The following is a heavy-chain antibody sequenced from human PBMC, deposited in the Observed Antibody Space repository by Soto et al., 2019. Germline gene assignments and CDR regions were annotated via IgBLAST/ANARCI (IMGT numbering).Heavy chain of an antibody. Sequence: QVQLVESGGGVVQPGRSLRLSCAVSGFTFSSYGMHWVRQAPGKGLEWVAVIWYDGSNKYYADSVKGRFTISRDNSKNTLYLQMNSLRAEDTAVYYCARDRYSSGWYDLDYWGQGTLVTVSS. V-gene: IGHV3-33*01. D-gene: IGHD6-19*01. CDR2: IWYDGSNK. CDR3: ARDRYSSGWYDLDY. J-gene: IGHJ4*02. CDR1: GFTFSSYG.